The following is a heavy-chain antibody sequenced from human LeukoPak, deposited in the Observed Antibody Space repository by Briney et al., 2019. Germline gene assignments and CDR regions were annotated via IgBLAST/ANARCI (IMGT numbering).Heavy chain of an antibody. J-gene: IGHJ4*02. CDR2: IWYDGSNK. CDR3: AKSAVDTAMYYFDY. D-gene: IGHD5-18*01. V-gene: IGHV3-33*06. Sequence: QSGGSLRLSCAASGFTFSSYGMHWVRQAPGKGLEWVAVIWYDGSNKYYADSVKGRFTISRDNSKNTLYLQMNSLRAEDTAVYYCAKSAVDTAMYYFDYWGQGTLVTVSS. CDR1: GFTFSSYG.